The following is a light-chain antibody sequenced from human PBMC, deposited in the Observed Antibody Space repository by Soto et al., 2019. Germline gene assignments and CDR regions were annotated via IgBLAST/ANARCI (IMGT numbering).Light chain of an antibody. Sequence: QLVLTQPPSASGSPGQSVTISCTGTASDVGGYNSVSWYQQHPGKAPQLMIYEVSKRPSGVPDRFSGSKSGNTASLTVSGLQADDEADYYCSSQAGSTFVIFGGGTKLTVL. CDR1: ASDVGGYNS. J-gene: IGLJ2*01. V-gene: IGLV2-8*01. CDR3: SSQAGSTFVI. CDR2: EVS.